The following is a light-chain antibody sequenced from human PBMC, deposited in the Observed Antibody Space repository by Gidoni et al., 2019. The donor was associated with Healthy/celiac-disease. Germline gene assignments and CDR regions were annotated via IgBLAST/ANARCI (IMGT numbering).Light chain of an antibody. CDR2: WAS. CDR3: QQYYSTPLT. CDR1: QSVLYSSNNKNY. V-gene: IGKV4-1*01. Sequence: DIVMTQSPDPLAVSLGERATINCKSSQSVLYSSNNKNYLAWYQQKPGQPPKLLIYWASTRESGVPDRFSDSGSGTDFTLTISSLQAEDVAVYYCQQYYSTPLTFGGGTKVEIK. J-gene: IGKJ4*01.